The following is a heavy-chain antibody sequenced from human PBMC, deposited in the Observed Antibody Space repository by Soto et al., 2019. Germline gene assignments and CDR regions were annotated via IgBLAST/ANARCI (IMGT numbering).Heavy chain of an antibody. CDR1: KFTFSSFE. Sequence: PGGSLRLSCAASKFTFSSFEVNWVRQAPGKGLEWVSYISSTGSLIYYADSVKGRFTISRDNAKNSLYLQMNSLRPEDTAIYYCAREPVGPDYALDVWGQGTTVTVSS. J-gene: IGHJ6*02. CDR3: AREPVGPDYALDV. CDR2: ISSTGSLI. V-gene: IGHV3-48*03. D-gene: IGHD1-26*01.